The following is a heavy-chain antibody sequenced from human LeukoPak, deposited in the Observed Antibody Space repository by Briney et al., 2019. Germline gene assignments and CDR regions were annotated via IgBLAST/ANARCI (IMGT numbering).Heavy chain of an antibody. CDR3: ARGPNVLLWFGDLFDLDY. V-gene: IGHV1-3*03. D-gene: IGHD3-10*01. Sequence: ASVKVSCKASGYTFTSYAMHWVRQAPGQRLEWMGWINAGNGNTKYSQEFQGRVTITRDTSASTAYMELSSLRSEDMAVYYCARGPNVLLWFGDLFDLDYWGQGTLVTVSS. CDR1: GYTFTSYA. CDR2: INAGNGNT. J-gene: IGHJ4*02.